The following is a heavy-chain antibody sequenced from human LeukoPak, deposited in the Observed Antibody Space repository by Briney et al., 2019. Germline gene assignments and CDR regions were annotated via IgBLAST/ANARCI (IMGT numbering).Heavy chain of an antibody. CDR1: GASISSYY. V-gene: IGHV4-59*01. J-gene: IGHJ6*02. D-gene: IGHD4-17*01. CDR3: AREAWVSGDSKYRYYGIDV. CDR2: IDYSGST. Sequence: SETLSLTCTVSGASISSYYWSWIRQPPGKGLEWIGYIDYSGSTNYTPSLKSRVTISVDTSKNQFSLKLSSVTAADTALYYCAREAWVSGDSKYRYYGIDVWGQGTTVTVSS.